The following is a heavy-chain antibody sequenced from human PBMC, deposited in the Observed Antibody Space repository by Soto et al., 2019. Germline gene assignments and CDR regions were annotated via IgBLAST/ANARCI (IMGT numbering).Heavy chain of an antibody. Sequence: SDTLSLTCAVYGGSFSGYYWSWIRQPPGKGLEWIGEINHSGSTNYNPSLKSRVTISVDTSKNQFSLKLSSVTAADTAVYYCARERRYCSGSSCPRSYSTVVCGKGTTVTLSS. CDR2: INHSGST. CDR1: GGSFSGYY. V-gene: IGHV4-34*01. CDR3: ARERRYCSGSSCPRSYSTVV. D-gene: IGHD2-15*01. J-gene: IGHJ6*03.